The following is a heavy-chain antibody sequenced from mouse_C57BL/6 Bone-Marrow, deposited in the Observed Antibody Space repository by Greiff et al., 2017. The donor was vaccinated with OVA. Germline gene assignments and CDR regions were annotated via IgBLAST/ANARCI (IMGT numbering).Heavy chain of an antibody. CDR1: GFNIKNTY. J-gene: IGHJ3*01. Sequence: VHVKQSVAELVRPGASVKLSCTASGFNIKNTYMHWVKQRPEQGLEWIGRIDPANGNTKYAPKFQGKATITADTSSNTAYLQLSSLTSEDTAIYYCASPRGSSLAWFAYWGQGTLVTVSA. D-gene: IGHD1-1*01. V-gene: IGHV14-3*01. CDR2: IDPANGNT. CDR3: ASPRGSSLAWFAY.